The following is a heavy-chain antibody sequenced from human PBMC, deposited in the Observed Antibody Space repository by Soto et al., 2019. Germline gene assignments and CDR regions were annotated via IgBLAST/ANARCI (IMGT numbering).Heavy chain of an antibody. V-gene: IGHV5-51*01. CDR2: IYPGDSDT. CDR3: ARLGYIAEAGNSLPRGAFDI. CDR1: GYRFTSYW. J-gene: IGHJ3*02. Sequence: XESLKVSWKGSGYRFTSYWIGWVLQMPGKGLEWMGIIYPGDSDTRYSPSFQGQVTISADKSISTAYLQWSSLKASDTAMYYCARLGYIAEAGNSLPRGAFDIWAQGTMVTVSS. D-gene: IGHD6-13*01.